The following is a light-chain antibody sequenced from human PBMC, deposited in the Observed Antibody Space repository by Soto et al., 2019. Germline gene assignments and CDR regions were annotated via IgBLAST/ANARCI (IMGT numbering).Light chain of an antibody. V-gene: IGLV2-11*01. CDR2: DVS. CDR1: SSDVGGYNY. Sequence: ALTQPRSVSGSPGQSVTISCTGTSSDVGGYNYVSWYQQHPGKAPKLMIYDVSKRPSGVPDRFSGSKSGNTASLTISGLQAEDEADYYCCSYAGSYTFHVFGTGTKLTVL. CDR3: CSYAGSYTFHV. J-gene: IGLJ1*01.